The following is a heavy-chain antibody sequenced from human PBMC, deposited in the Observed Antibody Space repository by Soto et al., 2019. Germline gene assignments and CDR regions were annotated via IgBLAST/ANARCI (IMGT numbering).Heavy chain of an antibody. CDR3: AREREDRITIFGTNFYGIDV. D-gene: IGHD3-3*01. J-gene: IGHJ6*02. Sequence: PGGSLRLSCAASGFTFSSYWMSWVRQAPGKGLEWVANIKQDGSEKYYVDSVKGRFTISRDNAKNSLYLQMNSLRAEDTAVYYCAREREDRITIFGTNFYGIDVWGQGTTVTVSS. CDR1: GFTFSSYW. V-gene: IGHV3-7*03. CDR2: IKQDGSEK.